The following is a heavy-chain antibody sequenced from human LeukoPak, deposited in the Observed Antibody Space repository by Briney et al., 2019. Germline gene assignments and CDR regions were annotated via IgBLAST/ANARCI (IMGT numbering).Heavy chain of an antibody. CDR3: ARLWRAAIDY. CDR2: IYYSGST. J-gene: IGHJ4*02. Sequence: SETLSLTCTVSGGSISSSSYYWGWIRQPPGKGLEWIGSIYYSGSTYYNPSLKSRVTISADTSKNQFSLKLTSVTAADTAVYYCARLWRAAIDYGGQGTLVAVSS. CDR1: GGSISSSSYY. V-gene: IGHV4-39*01. D-gene: IGHD1-1*01.